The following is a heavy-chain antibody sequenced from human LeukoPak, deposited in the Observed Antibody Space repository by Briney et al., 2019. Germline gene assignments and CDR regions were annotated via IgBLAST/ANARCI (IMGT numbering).Heavy chain of an antibody. CDR1: GFTFSSYG. D-gene: IGHD3-16*01. CDR2: IKEDGSEK. Sequence: QPGGSLRLSCAASGFTFSSYGMNWLRQAPGKGLEWVANIKEDGSEKYYADSVKGRFSISRDNAKNSLYLQMNSLRAEDTALYYCASNWGSYPDCWGQGALVTVSS. J-gene: IGHJ4*02. CDR3: ASNWGSYPDC. V-gene: IGHV3-7*01.